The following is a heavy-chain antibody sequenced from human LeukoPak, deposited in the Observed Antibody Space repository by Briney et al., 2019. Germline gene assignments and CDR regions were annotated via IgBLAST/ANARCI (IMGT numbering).Heavy chain of an antibody. D-gene: IGHD6-6*01. J-gene: IGHJ4*02. CDR3: AGGPVLAARRAFDY. Sequence: SETLSLTCAVYGGSFSGYYWSWIRQPPGKGLEWIGEINHSGSTNYNPSLKSRVTISVDTSKNQFSLKLSSVTAADTAVYYCAGGPVLAARRAFDYWGQGTLVTVSS. V-gene: IGHV4-34*01. CDR1: GGSFSGYY. CDR2: INHSGST.